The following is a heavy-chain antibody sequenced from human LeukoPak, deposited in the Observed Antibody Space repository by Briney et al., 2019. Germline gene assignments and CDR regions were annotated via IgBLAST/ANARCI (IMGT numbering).Heavy chain of an antibody. J-gene: IGHJ4*02. CDR2: IYYSGST. V-gene: IGHV4-39*01. D-gene: IGHD4-11*01. CDR3: ARQTGNYREYYFDY. Sequence: PSETLSLTCTVSGGSISSSSYYWGWIRQPPGKGLEWIGSIYYSGSTYYDPSLKSRVTISVDTSKNQFSLKLSSVTAADTAVYYCARQTGNYREYYFDYWGQGTLVTVSS. CDR1: GGSISSSSYY.